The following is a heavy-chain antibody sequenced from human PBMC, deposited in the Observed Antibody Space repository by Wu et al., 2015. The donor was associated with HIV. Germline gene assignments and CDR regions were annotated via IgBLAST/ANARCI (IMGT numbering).Heavy chain of an antibody. J-gene: IGHJ4*02. CDR1: GYIFTAYY. Sequence: QVQLVQSGAEVKKPGASVKVSCGASGYIFTAYYIHWVRQAPGHELEWMGWINPASGSTIYSEHFEGRITVTRDTSINTAYLELNTLRSGDTAVYFCARDAAPVTTEFDYWGQGTLVTVSS. CDR3: ARDAAPVTTEFDY. D-gene: IGHD1-1*01. V-gene: IGHV1-2*02. CDR2: INPASGST.